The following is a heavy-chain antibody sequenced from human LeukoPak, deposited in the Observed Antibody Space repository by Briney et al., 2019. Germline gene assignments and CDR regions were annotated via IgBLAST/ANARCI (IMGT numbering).Heavy chain of an antibody. CDR2: FDPEDGET. V-gene: IGHV1-24*01. J-gene: IGHJ4*02. Sequence: RRASVKVSCKVSGYTLTELPMHWVRQAPGKGLEWMGGFDPEDGETIYAQKFQGRVTMTEDTSMDTAYMDLSSLRTEDTATYYCAAAPQTYYYDSGDYYSDYWGQGTLVTVSS. CDR3: AAAPQTYYYDSGDYYSDY. D-gene: IGHD3-22*01. CDR1: GYTLTELP.